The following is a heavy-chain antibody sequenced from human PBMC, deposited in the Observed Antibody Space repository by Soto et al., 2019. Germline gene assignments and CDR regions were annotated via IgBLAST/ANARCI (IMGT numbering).Heavy chain of an antibody. Sequence: QLQLQESGPGLVKPSETLSLTCTVSGGSISSSSYYWGWIRQPPGKGLEWIGSIYYSGSTYYNPSLKGRVAISVDTSKNQFSLKLSSVTAADTAVYYCARLRPTVRLGIAAGNWFDPWGQGTLVTVSS. CDR1: GGSISSSSYY. CDR2: IYYSGST. CDR3: ARLRPTVRLGIAAGNWFDP. J-gene: IGHJ5*02. V-gene: IGHV4-39*01. D-gene: IGHD7-27*01.